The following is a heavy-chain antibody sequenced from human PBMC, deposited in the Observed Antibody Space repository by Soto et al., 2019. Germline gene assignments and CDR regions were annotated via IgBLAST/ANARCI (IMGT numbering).Heavy chain of an antibody. J-gene: IGHJ4*02. D-gene: IGHD3-22*01. CDR3: ARFPDSSGYYYYFDY. V-gene: IGHV1-46*01. CDR1: GYTNTIDF. Sequence: ASVKGACKTSGYTNTIDFRRWVRQAKRQGLEWMGVINPSSGSTSYAQKFQGRVTMTRDTSTSTVYMELSSLRSDDTAVYYCARFPDSSGYYYYFDYWGQGTLVTVSS. CDR2: INPSSGST.